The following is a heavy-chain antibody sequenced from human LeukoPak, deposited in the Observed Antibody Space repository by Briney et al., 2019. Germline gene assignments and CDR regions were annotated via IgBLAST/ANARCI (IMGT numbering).Heavy chain of an antibody. CDR3: ARNGGSYLRGYWYFDL. J-gene: IGHJ2*01. D-gene: IGHD1-26*01. Sequence: SETLSLTCTVSGGSISSYYWSWIRQPAGKGLEWIGRIYTSGSTNYNPSLKSRVTISVDTSKNQFSLKLSSVTAADTAVYYCARNGGSYLRGYWYFDLWGRGTLVTVSS. V-gene: IGHV4-4*07. CDR1: GGSISSYY. CDR2: IYTSGST.